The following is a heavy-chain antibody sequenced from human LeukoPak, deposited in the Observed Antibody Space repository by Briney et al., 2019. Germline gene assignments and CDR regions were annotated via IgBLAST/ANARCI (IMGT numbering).Heavy chain of an antibody. Sequence: PGRSLRLSCTASGFTFGDYAMSWVRQAPGKGLEWVSAISGSGGSTYYADSVKGRFTISRDNSKNTLYLQMNSLRAEDTAVYYCAKHSSGPTFGSHPIDYWGQGTLVTVSS. V-gene: IGHV3-23*01. CDR3: AKHSSGPTFGSHPIDY. J-gene: IGHJ4*02. D-gene: IGHD6-19*01. CDR2: ISGSGGST. CDR1: GFTFGDYA.